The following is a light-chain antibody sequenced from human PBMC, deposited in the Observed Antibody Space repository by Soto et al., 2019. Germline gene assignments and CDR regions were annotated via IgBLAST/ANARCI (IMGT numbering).Light chain of an antibody. CDR1: SYNIGSNY. CDR2: RNN. CDR3: AAWDDSLSVHVV. V-gene: IGLV1-47*01. Sequence: QSMLTQPPSASGTPGQRVTISCSGSSYNIGSNYVYWYQQLPGTAPKLLIYRNNQRPSGVPDRFSGSKSGTSASLAISGLRSEDEADYYCAAWDDSLSVHVVFGGGTKLTVL. J-gene: IGLJ2*01.